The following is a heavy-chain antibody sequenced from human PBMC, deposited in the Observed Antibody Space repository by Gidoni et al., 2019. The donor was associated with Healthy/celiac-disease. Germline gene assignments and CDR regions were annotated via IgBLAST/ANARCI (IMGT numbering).Heavy chain of an antibody. CDR1: GGSISSSSYY. D-gene: IGHD3-10*01. J-gene: IGHJ5*02. V-gene: IGHV4-39*01. CDR3: ARLVFVVRGVTTRFDP. Sequence: QLQLQESGPGLVKPSETLSLTCTVSGGSISSSSYYWGWIRQPPGQGLEWIGSIYYSGSTYYNPSLKSRVTISVDTSKNQFSLKLSSVTAADTAVYYCARLVFVVRGVTTRFDPWGQGTLVTVSS. CDR2: IYYSGST.